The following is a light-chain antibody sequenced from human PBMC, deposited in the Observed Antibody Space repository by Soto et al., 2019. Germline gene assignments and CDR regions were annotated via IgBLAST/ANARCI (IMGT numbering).Light chain of an antibody. V-gene: IGKV3-20*01. CDR1: LTVSSRY. CDR3: QQFDDSLPSFT. CDR2: GAF. Sequence: EGVLPQSPGPLSLSPGERATLSCRASLTVSSRYLSWYQQKRGQAPRLLIHGAFIRATGIQDRFSGSRSGADFTLTISRLEPEDFAVYYCQQFDDSLPSFTFGQGTKLEI. J-gene: IGKJ2*01.